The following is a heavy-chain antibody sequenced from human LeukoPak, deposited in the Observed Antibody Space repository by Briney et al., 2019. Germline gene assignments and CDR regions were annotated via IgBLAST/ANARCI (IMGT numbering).Heavy chain of an antibody. Sequence: PGGSLRLSCAASGFTFSSYARSWVRQAPGKGLEWVSAISGSGGSTYYADSVKGRFTISRDNSKNTLYLQMNSLRAEDTAVYYCAKDGDFWSGYTYFDYWGQGTLVTVSS. J-gene: IGHJ4*02. CDR3: AKDGDFWSGYTYFDY. V-gene: IGHV3-23*01. D-gene: IGHD3-3*01. CDR2: ISGSGGST. CDR1: GFTFSSYA.